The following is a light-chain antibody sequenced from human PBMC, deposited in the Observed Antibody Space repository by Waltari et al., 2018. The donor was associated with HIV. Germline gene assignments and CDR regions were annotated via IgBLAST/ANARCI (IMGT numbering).Light chain of an antibody. Sequence: SYELPQPPSVSVSPGQTARITCSGDALPKQYAYWYQQKPGQAPVLVIYKDSERPSGIPGRFSGSSSGTTVTLTISGVQAEDEADYYCQSADSSGTYSVVVGGGTKLTVL. CDR1: ALPKQY. CDR3: QSADSSGTYSVV. V-gene: IGLV3-25*03. CDR2: KDS. J-gene: IGLJ2*01.